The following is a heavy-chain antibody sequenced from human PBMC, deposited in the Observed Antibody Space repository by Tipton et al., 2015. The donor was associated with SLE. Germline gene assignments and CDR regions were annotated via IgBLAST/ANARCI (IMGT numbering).Heavy chain of an antibody. V-gene: IGHV4-39*01. D-gene: IGHD1-26*01. CDR2: ISYSGST. Sequence: TLSLTCTVSGGSISSSSYYWGWIRQPPGKVLEWIGSISYSGSTYYNPSLKSRLTISVDTSKKQFSLKLSSVTAADTAVYYCARQWYSGRYDYWGQGTLVTVSS. J-gene: IGHJ4*02. CDR3: ARQWYSGRYDY. CDR1: GGSISSSSYY.